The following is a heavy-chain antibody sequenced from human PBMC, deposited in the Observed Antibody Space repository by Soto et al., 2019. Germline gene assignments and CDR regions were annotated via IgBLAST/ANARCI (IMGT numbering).Heavy chain of an antibody. D-gene: IGHD4-17*01. CDR1: GGSISRYY. J-gene: IGHJ6*02. CDR2: IYYSGST. CDR3: ARDHGDYPKFYYGMDV. V-gene: IGHV4-59*01. Sequence: PSETLSLTCTVSGGSISRYYWSWIRQPPGKGLEWIGYIYYSGSTNYNPSLKSRVTISVDTSKNQFSLKLSSVTAADTAVYYCARDHGDYPKFYYGMDVCGQRTTVTVSS.